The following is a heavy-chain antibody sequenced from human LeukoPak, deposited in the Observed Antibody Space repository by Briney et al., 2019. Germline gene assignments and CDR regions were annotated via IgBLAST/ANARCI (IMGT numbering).Heavy chain of an antibody. Sequence: SGTTLVNPTQTLTLTCTFSGFSLTTSGVGVGWIRQPPGKALEWLAFIYWDDDKRYRLSLKSRLTISKDTSKNQVVLTMTDMDLVDTATYYCVHGRYGGNFAYWGQGTRVTVSS. CDR1: GFSLTTSGVG. D-gene: IGHD5-12*01. V-gene: IGHV2-5*02. CDR3: VHGRYGGNFAY. CDR2: IYWDDDK. J-gene: IGHJ4*02.